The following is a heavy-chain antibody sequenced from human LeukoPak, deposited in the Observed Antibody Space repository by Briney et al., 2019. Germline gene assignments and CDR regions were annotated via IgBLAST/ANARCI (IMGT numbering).Heavy chain of an antibody. CDR1: GGSFSGYY. J-gene: IGHJ5*02. D-gene: IGHD3-10*01. CDR3: ARHRITMVRGVIIEMSWFDP. V-gene: IGHV4-34*01. Sequence: PSETLSLTCAVYGGSFSGYYWSWIRQPPGKGLEWIGEINHSGSTNHNPSLKSRVTISVDTSKNQFSLKLSSVTAADTAVYYCARHRITMVRGVIIEMSWFDPWGQGTLVTVSS. CDR2: INHSGST.